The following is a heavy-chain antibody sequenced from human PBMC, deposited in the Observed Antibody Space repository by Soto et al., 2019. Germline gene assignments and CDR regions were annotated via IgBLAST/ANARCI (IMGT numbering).Heavy chain of an antibody. CDR2: ISFNGSNK. CDR3: AKDTSKYSNNWPAYYGLDV. CDR1: GFTFSSFG. V-gene: IGHV3-30*18. Sequence: QVQLVESGGGVVQPGRSLRLSCAASGFTFSSFGMHWVRQAPGKGLEWVAVISFNGSNKYYADSVKGRFTISRDNSKNTLSLQMNSLKAEDTAVYYCAKDTSKYSNNWPAYYGLDVWGQGTTGTVS. D-gene: IGHD1-1*01. J-gene: IGHJ6*02.